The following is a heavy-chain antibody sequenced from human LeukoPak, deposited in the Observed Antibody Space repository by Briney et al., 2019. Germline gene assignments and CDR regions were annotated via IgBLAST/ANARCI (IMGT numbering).Heavy chain of an antibody. D-gene: IGHD5-12*01. Sequence: SETLSLTCIVSGGSISSSNYYSAWIRQPPGKGLEWIGSIYYSGSPYYNPSLKSRVTISVDTSNNQFSLKLSSVTAADTAVYYCARRRIVATIDYWGQGTLVTVSS. CDR2: IYYSGSP. CDR1: GGSISSSNYY. CDR3: ARRRIVATIDY. V-gene: IGHV4-39*01. J-gene: IGHJ4*02.